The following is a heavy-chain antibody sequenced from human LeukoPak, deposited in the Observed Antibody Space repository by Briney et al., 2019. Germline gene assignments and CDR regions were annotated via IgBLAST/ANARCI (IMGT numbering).Heavy chain of an antibody. CDR2: IKEDGTQN. J-gene: IGHJ6*02. D-gene: IGHD6-13*01. V-gene: IGHV3-7*04. CDR1: GFTLSSYW. Sequence: PGGSLRLSCVASGFTLSSYWMTWVRQAPGRGLEWVANIKEDGTQNYYVDSVKGRFTISRDNAKNSLYLQMNSLRTDETAVYYFARLRPYSSTWYAYYGMDVWGQGTTVTVSS. CDR3: ARLRPYSSTWYAYYGMDV.